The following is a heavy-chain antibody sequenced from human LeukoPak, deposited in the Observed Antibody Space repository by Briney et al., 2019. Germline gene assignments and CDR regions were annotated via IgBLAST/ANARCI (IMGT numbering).Heavy chain of an antibody. Sequence: PGKSLRLSCAASGFTFNNYGMHWVRQAPGKGLEWVAMVKQGGSEKYYVDSVRGRFTISRDDAKNSLYLQMNSPRAEDTAVYYCASLDTALLNSAYWGQGTLVTVSS. CDR3: ASLDTALLNSAY. D-gene: IGHD5-18*01. J-gene: IGHJ4*02. V-gene: IGHV3-7*01. CDR1: GFTFNNYG. CDR2: VKQGGSEK.